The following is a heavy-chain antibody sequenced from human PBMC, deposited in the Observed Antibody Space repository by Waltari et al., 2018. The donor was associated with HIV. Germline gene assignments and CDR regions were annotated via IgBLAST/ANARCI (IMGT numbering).Heavy chain of an antibody. CDR3: ARDGYYYDSSGYSSYFDY. CDR1: GYTFTSYA. CDR2: INAGNGNT. V-gene: IGHV1-3*01. J-gene: IGHJ4*02. Sequence: QVQLVQSGAEVTKPGASVKVSCKASGYTFTSYAMHCVRPAPEQRLEWMGWINAGNGNTKYSQKFQGRVTITRDTSASTAYMELSSLRSEDTAVYYCARDGYYYDSSGYSSYFDYWGQGTLVTVSS. D-gene: IGHD3-22*01.